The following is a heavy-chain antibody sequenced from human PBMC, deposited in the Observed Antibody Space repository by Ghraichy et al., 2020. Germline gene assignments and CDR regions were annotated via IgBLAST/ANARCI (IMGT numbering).Heavy chain of an antibody. V-gene: IGHV3-33*01. CDR2: IWFDGSHK. CDR3: ARVRGGGSWAYYDY. J-gene: IGHJ4*02. CDR1: GFDFSGVG. Sequence: GGSLRLSCAASGFDFSGVGMHWVRQAPGKGLEWVALIWFDGSHKYYADSVKGRFTISRDNPRNTLYLQMSSLRVEDTAVYYCARVRGGGSWAYYDYWGQGVQVTVSS. D-gene: IGHD2-15*01.